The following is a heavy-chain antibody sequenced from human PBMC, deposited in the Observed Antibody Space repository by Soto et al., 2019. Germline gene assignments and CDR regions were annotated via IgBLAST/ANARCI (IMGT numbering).Heavy chain of an antibody. CDR1: GGSISSGGYY. V-gene: IGHV4-31*03. J-gene: IGHJ6*02. CDR3: AREIGYCSGGSCYGYYGMDV. CDR2: IYYSGST. D-gene: IGHD2-15*01. Sequence: SETLSLTCTVSGGSISSGGYYWSWIRQHPGKGLEWIGYIYYSGSTYYNPSLKSRVTISVDTSKNQFSLKLSSVTAADTAVYYCAREIGYCSGGSCYGYYGMDVWGQGTTVTVSS.